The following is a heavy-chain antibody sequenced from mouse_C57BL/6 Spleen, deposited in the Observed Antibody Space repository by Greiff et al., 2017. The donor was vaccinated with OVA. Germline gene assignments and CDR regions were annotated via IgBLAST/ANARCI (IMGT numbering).Heavy chain of an antibody. Sequence: QVQLQQSGAELVRPGTSVKMSCKASGYTFTNYWIGWAKQRPGHGLEWIGDIYPGGGYPNYNEKFKGKATLTADKSSSTAYMQFSSLTSEDSAIYYCASGGYYGKRGYFDYWGQGTTLTVSS. CDR2: IYPGGGYP. V-gene: IGHV1-63*01. CDR1: GYTFTNYW. D-gene: IGHD2-1*01. J-gene: IGHJ2*01. CDR3: ASGGYYGKRGYFDY.